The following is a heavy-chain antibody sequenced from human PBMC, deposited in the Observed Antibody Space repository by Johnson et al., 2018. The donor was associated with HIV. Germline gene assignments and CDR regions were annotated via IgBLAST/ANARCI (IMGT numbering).Heavy chain of an antibody. CDR1: GFTFSSYA. J-gene: IGHJ3*02. CDR2: ISYDGSNK. CDR3: AREHVGAFDI. Sequence: QVQLVESGGGVVQPGRSLRLSCAASGFTFSSYAMHWVRQAPGKGLEWVAVISYDGSNKYYADSVKGRFTISRDNSKSTLYLQMNSLRAEDTAVYYCAREHVGAFDIWGQGTMVTVSS. V-gene: IGHV3-30*04.